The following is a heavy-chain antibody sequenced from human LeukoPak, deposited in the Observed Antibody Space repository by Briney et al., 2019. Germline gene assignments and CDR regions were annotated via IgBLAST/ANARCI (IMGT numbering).Heavy chain of an antibody. CDR1: GGSISSSNYY. D-gene: IGHD3-22*01. CDR3: ARQTRYYDTSGTLGAFDI. CDR2: IYYTGSM. V-gene: IGHV4-39*01. Sequence: SETLSLTCTVSGGSISSSNYYWGWIRQPPGKGLEWIGTIYYTGSMLYSPSLKSRVTVSVDTSKNQFSLKLSSVTAADTALYYCARQTRYYDTSGTLGAFDIWGQGTLVTVSS. J-gene: IGHJ3*02.